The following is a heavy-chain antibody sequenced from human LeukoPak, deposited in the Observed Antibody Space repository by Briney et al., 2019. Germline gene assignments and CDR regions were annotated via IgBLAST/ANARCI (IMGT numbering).Heavy chain of an antibody. CDR1: GVTFSNAC. CDR2: IKINTGGGTT. D-gene: IGHD3-16*02. Sequence: PGGSLSLSCAASGVTFSNACMSWVRQPPATGLDWVGSIKINTGGGTTDYAAPVNRSFTISGAASKNTLLMLMNGTNTEYTAVYYCIKARWGSYRYLHDAYDIWGQGTMVTVSS. J-gene: IGHJ3*02. V-gene: IGHV3-15*01. CDR3: IKARWGSYRYLHDAYDI.